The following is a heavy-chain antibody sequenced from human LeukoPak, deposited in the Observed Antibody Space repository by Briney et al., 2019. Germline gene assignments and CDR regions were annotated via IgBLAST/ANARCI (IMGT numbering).Heavy chain of an antibody. V-gene: IGHV4-34*01. CDR3: ASLGENYYESSGYSPDDY. CDR1: GGSFSGYY. CDR2: INHSGST. D-gene: IGHD3-22*01. Sequence: SETLSLTCAVYGGSFSGYYWSWIRQPPGKGLEWIGEINHSGSTNYNPSLKSRVTISVDTSKNQFSLKLSSVTAADTAVYYCASLGENYYESSGYSPDDYWGQGTLVTVSS. J-gene: IGHJ4*02.